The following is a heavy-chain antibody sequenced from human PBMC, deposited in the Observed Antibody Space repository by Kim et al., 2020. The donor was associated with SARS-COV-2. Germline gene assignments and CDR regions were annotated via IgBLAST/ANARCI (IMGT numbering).Heavy chain of an antibody. J-gene: IGHJ4*02. CDR3: ARAYYYDSSGYWGRADY. CDR1: GYTFTSYG. D-gene: IGHD3-22*01. CDR2: ISAYNGNT. Sequence: ASVKVSCKASGYTFTSYGISWVRQAPGQGLEWMGWISAYNGNTNYAQKLQGRVTMTTDTSTSTAYMELRSLRSDDTAVYYCARAYYYDSSGYWGRADYWGQGTLVTVSS. V-gene: IGHV1-18*01.